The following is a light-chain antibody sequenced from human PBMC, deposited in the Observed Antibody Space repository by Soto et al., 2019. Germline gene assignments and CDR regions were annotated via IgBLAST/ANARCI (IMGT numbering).Light chain of an antibody. Sequence: QSVLIQPPSVSGSPGQSVTISCTGTSSDVGSYDYVSWYQQHPGTVPKPMIYNVNTQPSGVPDRFSGSKSGNTASLTVSGLQAEDEADYYCSSYAGSNNLVFGGGTQLTVL. J-gene: IGLJ2*01. CDR2: NVN. CDR1: SSDVGSYDY. V-gene: IGLV2-8*01. CDR3: SSYAGSNNLV.